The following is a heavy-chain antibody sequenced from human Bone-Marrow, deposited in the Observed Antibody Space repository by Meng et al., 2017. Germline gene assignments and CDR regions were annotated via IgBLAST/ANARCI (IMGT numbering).Heavy chain of an antibody. V-gene: IGHV3-69-1*01. CDR3: ARGVYGSGYYFDY. J-gene: IGHJ4*02. CDR1: GFTFSDYY. CDR2: ISSSSII. Sequence: GESLKISCAASGFTFSDYYMNWVRQTPGKGLEWVSSISSSSIISYADSLKGRFTISRDNAKNSLYLQMNSLRAEDTAVYYCARGVYGSGYYFDYWGQGTLVTVSS. D-gene: IGHD3-10*01.